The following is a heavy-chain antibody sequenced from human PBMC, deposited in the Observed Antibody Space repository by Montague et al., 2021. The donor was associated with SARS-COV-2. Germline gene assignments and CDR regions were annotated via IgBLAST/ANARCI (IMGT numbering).Heavy chain of an antibody. CDR1: GGSISNGGYY. J-gene: IGHJ3*02. Sequence: TLSLTCTVSGGSISNGGYYCSWIRQHPGKGLEWIGYMYDSGSTYYNPSLTSRVTMSLDTSKNQFSLKLSSVTAADTAVYYCARGGRVVVAAPYIWGQGTMVTVSS. V-gene: IGHV4-31*03. CDR3: ARGGRVVVAAPYI. D-gene: IGHD2-15*01. CDR2: MYDSGST.